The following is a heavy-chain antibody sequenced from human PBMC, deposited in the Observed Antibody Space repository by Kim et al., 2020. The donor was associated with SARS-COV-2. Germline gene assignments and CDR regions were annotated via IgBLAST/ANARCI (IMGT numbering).Heavy chain of an antibody. J-gene: IGHJ6*02. CDR1: GGTFSSYA. CDR3: ARRGFGGSSSLYNGPLNYYYYGMDV. V-gene: IGHV1-69*13. CDR2: IIPIFGTA. D-gene: IGHD6-6*01. Sequence: SVKVSCKASGGTFSSYAISWVRQAPGQGLEWMGGIIPIFGTANYAQKFQGRVTITADESTSTAYMELSSLRSEDTAVYYCARRGFGGSSSLYNGPLNYYYYGMDVWGQGTTVTVSS.